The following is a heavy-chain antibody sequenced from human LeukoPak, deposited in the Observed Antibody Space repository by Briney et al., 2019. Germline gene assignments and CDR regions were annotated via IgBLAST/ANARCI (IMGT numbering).Heavy chain of an antibody. D-gene: IGHD3-3*01. CDR1: GGTLSSYA. Sequence: SVKVSCKASGGTLSSYAISWVRQAPGQGLEWMGGIIPIFGTANYAQKFQGRVTITTDESTSTAYMELSSLRSEDTAVYYCARDPQGGDFWSGYYGDWGQGTLVTVSS. CDR3: ARDPQGGDFWSGYYGD. CDR2: IIPIFGTA. J-gene: IGHJ4*02. V-gene: IGHV1-69*05.